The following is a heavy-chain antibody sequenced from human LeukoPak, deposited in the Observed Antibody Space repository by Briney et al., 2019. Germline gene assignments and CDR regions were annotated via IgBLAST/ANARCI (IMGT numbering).Heavy chain of an antibody. CDR1: GGSISSSSYY. Sequence: SETLSLTCTVSGGSISSSSYYWGWIRQPPGKGLEWIGSIYYSGSTYYCPSLKSRVTISVDTSKNQFSLKLSSVTAADTAVYYCARAHYDSSGYYFDYWGQGTLVTVSS. CDR2: IYYSGST. D-gene: IGHD3-22*01. J-gene: IGHJ4*02. CDR3: ARAHYDSSGYYFDY. V-gene: IGHV4-39*07.